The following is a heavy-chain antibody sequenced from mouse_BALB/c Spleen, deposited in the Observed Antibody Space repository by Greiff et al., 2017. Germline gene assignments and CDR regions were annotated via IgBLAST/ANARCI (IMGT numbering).Heavy chain of an antibody. V-gene: IGHV1-63*02. Sequence: QVQLKQSGAELVRTGTSVKMSCKAAGYTFTNYWIGWVKQRPGHGLEWIGDIYPGGGYTNYNEKFKGKATLTADTSSSTAYMQLSSLTSEDSAIYYCARLGDYDVANWDEGFAYWGQGTLVTVSA. D-gene: IGHD4-1*01. J-gene: IGHJ3*01. CDR2: IYPGGGYT. CDR1: GYTFTNYW. CDR3: ARLGDYDVANWDEGFAY.